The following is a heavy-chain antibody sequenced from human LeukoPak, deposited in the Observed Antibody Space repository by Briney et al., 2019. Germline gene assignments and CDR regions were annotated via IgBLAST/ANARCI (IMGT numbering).Heavy chain of an antibody. CDR1: GFTFSSYA. CDR3: ARGVPAAIGNWFDP. V-gene: IGHV3-48*04. J-gene: IGHJ5*02. CDR2: ISSSGSTI. D-gene: IGHD2-2*02. Sequence: GGSLRLSCAASGFTFSSYAMSWVRQAPGKGLEWVSYISSSGSTIYYADSVKGRFTISRDNAKNSLYLQMNSLRAEDTAVYYCARGVPAAIGNWFDPWGQGTLVTVSS.